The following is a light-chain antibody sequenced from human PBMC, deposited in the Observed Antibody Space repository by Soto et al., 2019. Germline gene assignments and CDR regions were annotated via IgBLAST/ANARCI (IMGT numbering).Light chain of an antibody. Sequence: DIQMTQSPSTLSASVGDSVTITCRARRGLRSSLAWYPQTVGTAPKLRIYDASTLERGVPSRFSGRGSSIEYTLTTPSLQPDDFGTYSCQHYHNYPWTFGQGTTVDIK. CDR2: DAS. CDR3: QHYHNYPWT. CDR1: RGLRSS. J-gene: IGKJ1*01. V-gene: IGKV1-5*01.